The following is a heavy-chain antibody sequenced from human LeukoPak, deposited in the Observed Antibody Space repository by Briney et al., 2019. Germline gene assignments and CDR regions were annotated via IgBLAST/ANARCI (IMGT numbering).Heavy chain of an antibody. D-gene: IGHD3-10*01. J-gene: IGHJ3*02. CDR3: ARAREYGSGKVNAFDI. CDR1: GFTFSNYW. Sequence: GPSLRLSCAASGFTFSNYWMSWVRQAPGKGLEWVANIKRDGSEKYYVDSVKGRLTISRDNAEKSLYLQMNSLRAEDTAVYYCARAREYGSGKVNAFDIWGQGTMVTVSS. CDR2: IKRDGSEK. V-gene: IGHV3-7*05.